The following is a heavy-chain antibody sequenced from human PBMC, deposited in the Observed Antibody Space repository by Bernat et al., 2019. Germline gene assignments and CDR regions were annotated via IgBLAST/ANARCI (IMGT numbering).Heavy chain of an antibody. J-gene: IGHJ3*02. V-gene: IGHV3-72*01. CDR1: GFTFSDHY. Sequence: EVQLVESGGGLVQPGGSLRLSCAASGFTFSDHYMDWVRQAPGKGLEWVGRTRNKANSYTTEYAASVKGRFTISRDDSKNSLYLQMNSLKTEDTAVYYCAVLWDGYLGDAFDIWGQGTMVTVSS. CDR2: TRNKANSYTT. D-gene: IGHD3-22*01. CDR3: AVLWDGYLGDAFDI.